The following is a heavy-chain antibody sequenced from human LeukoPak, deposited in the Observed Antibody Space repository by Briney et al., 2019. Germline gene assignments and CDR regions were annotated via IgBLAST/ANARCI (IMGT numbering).Heavy chain of an antibody. D-gene: IGHD6-19*01. CDR2: TYYRSKWYN. Sequence: SQTLSLTCAISGDSVSSNSAAWNWLRQSPSRGLEWLGRTYYRSKWYNDYAVSVKSRITINPDTSKNQFSLQLNSVTPEDTAVYYCARGITVVGYYFDQWGQGTLVTVSS. CDR1: GDSVSSNSAA. V-gene: IGHV6-1*01. J-gene: IGHJ4*02. CDR3: ARGITVVGYYFDQ.